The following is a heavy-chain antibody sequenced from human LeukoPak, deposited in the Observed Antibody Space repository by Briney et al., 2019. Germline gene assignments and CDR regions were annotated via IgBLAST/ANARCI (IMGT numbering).Heavy chain of an antibody. J-gene: IGHJ4*02. CDR3: ARGSSFGGYWGTYFDY. CDR2: ISAYNGNT. V-gene: IGHV1-18*01. D-gene: IGHD5-12*01. Sequence: ASVKVSCKASGYTFTSYGISWVRQAPGQGLEWMGWISAYNGNTNYAQKLQGRVTMTTDTSTSTAYMELRSLRSDDTAVYYCARGSSFGGYWGTYFDYWGLGTLVTVSS. CDR1: GYTFTSYG.